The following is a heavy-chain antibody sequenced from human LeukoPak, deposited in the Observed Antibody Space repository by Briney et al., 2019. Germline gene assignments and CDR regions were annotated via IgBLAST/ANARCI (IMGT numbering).Heavy chain of an antibody. J-gene: IGHJ2*01. Sequence: GESLKISCKGSGYSFTSYWIGWVRQMPGKGLEWMGIICPGDSDTRYSPSFQGQVTISADKSISTAYLQWSSLKASDTAIYYCARLFRGVISSWYFDLWGRGTLVTVSS. CDR3: ARLFRGVISSWYFDL. D-gene: IGHD3-16*02. CDR2: ICPGDSDT. CDR1: GYSFTSYW. V-gene: IGHV5-51*01.